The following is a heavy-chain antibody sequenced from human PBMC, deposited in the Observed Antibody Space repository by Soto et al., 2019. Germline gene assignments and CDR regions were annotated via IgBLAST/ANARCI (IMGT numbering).Heavy chain of an antibody. CDR3: ASVRYTSGQSLAY. CDR1: GFTVSSNY. Sequence: GGSLRLSCAASGFTVSSNYMSWVRQAPGKGLEWVSLIYSGGSTYYADSVKGRFTISRDNSKNTLYLQMNSLRAEDTAVYYCASVRYTSGQSLAYWGQGTLVTVSS. J-gene: IGHJ4*02. CDR2: IYSGGST. V-gene: IGHV3-66*01. D-gene: IGHD6-19*01.